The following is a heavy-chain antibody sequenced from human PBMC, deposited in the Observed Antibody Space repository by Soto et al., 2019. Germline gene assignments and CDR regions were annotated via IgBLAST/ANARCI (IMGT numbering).Heavy chain of an antibody. D-gene: IGHD3-3*01. CDR2: IRSKAYGGTT. Sequence: GGSLRLSCTASGFTFGDYAMSWFRQAPGKGLEWVGFIRSKAYGGTTEYAASVKGRFTISRDDSKSIAYLQMNSLKTEDTAVYYCTRRDFWSGYASDYWDQGTLVTVSS. J-gene: IGHJ4*02. CDR1: GFTFGDYA. CDR3: TRRDFWSGYASDY. V-gene: IGHV3-49*03.